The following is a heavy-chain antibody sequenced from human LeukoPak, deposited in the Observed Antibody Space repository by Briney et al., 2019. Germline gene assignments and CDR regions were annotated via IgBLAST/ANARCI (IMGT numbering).Heavy chain of an antibody. CDR1: GFTFSSYA. CDR3: ARSAYGDYVDLVY. CDR2: ISYDGSNK. V-gene: IGHV3-30*04. D-gene: IGHD4-17*01. J-gene: IGHJ4*02. Sequence: PGGSLRLSCAASGFTFSSYAMHWVRQAPGKGLEWVAVISYDGSNKYYADSVKGRFTNSRDNSKNTLYLQMNSLRAEDTAVYYCARSAYGDYVDLVYWGQGTLVTVSS.